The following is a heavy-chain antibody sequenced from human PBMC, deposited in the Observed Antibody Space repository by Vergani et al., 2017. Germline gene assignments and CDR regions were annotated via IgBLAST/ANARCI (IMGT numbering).Heavy chain of an antibody. Sequence: QLQLQESGPGLVKPSETLSLTCTVSGGSISSSSYYWGWIRQPPGKGLEWIGSIYYSGSTYYNPSLKSRVTISVDPSKNQFSLKLSSVTAADTAVYYCARDSDDGYCSSTSCYLRRGYYYYGMDVWGQGTTVTVSS. CDR3: ARDSDDGYCSSTSCYLRRGYYYYGMDV. V-gene: IGHV4-39*07. D-gene: IGHD2-2*01. J-gene: IGHJ6*02. CDR1: GGSISSSSYY. CDR2: IYYSGST.